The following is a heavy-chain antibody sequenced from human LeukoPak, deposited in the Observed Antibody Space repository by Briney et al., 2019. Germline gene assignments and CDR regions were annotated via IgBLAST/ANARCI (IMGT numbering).Heavy chain of an antibody. CDR1: GGSFSGYY. J-gene: IGHJ6*02. CDR3: TSTTVSASYYSYGMDV. CDR2: IRSKAYGGTT. Sequence: LSLTCAVYGGSFSGYYWSWIRQPPGKGLEWVGFIRSKAYGGTTEYAASVKGRFTISGDDSKSIAYLQMNSLETEDTAVYYCTSTTVSASYYSYGMDVWGQGTTVTVSS. V-gene: IGHV3-49*03. D-gene: IGHD4-17*01.